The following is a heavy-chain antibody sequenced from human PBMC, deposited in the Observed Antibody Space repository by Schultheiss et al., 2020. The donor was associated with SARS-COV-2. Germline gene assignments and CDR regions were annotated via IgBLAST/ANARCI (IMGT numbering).Heavy chain of an antibody. CDR1: GGSISSGGYY. J-gene: IGHJ4*02. V-gene: IGHV4-31*03. CDR3: ARGFYYDTSAFDY. Sequence: SQTLSLTCTVSGGSISSGGYYWSWIRQHPGKGLEWIGYIYNSGSTYYNPSLESRVTISVDTSKNQFSLKLSSVTAADTAVYYCARGFYYDTSAFDYWGQGTLVTVSS. D-gene: IGHD3-22*01. CDR2: IYNSGST.